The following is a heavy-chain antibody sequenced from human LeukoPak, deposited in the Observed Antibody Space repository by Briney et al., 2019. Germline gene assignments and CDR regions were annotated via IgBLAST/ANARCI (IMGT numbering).Heavy chain of an antibody. J-gene: IGHJ6*03. Sequence: SETLSLTCTVSGGSISSYYWSWIRQPPGKGLEWIGYIYYSGSTNYNPSLKSRVTISVDTSKNQFSLKLSSVTAADTAVYYCASSFYSNYLYYYYYMDVWGKGTTVTVSS. V-gene: IGHV4-59*01. D-gene: IGHD4-11*01. CDR2: IYYSGST. CDR1: GGSISSYY. CDR3: ASSFYSNYLYYYYYMDV.